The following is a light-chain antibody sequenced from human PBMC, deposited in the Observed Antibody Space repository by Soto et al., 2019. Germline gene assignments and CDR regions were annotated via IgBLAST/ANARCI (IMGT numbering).Light chain of an antibody. CDR3: SSYTSRSTLYV. J-gene: IGLJ1*01. Sequence: QSALTQPASVSGSPGQSITISCTGTSSDVGGYNYVSWYQQHPGKAPKLMIYDVSNRPSGVSNRFSGSKSGNTASLTISGLQAEDEADYYCSSYTSRSTLYVFGTGTKETVL. CDR2: DVS. V-gene: IGLV2-14*01. CDR1: SSDVGGYNY.